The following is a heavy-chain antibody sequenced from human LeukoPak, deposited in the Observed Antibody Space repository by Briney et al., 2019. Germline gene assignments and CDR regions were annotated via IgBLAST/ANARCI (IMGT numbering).Heavy chain of an antibody. J-gene: IGHJ4*02. CDR2: ISAYNGNT. CDR3: ARYSNYVNYFDY. Sequence: ASVKVSCKASGYTFTSYGISWVRQAPGQGLEWMGWISAYNGNTNYTQKLQGRVTMTTDTSTSTAYMELRSLRSDDTAVYYCARYSNYVNYFDYWGQGTLVTVSS. CDR1: GYTFTSYG. D-gene: IGHD4-11*01. V-gene: IGHV1-18*01.